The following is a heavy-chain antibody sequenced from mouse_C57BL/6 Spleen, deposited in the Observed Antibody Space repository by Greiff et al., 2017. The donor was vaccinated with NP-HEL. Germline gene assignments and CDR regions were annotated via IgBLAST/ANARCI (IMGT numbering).Heavy chain of an antibody. CDR2: IYPSDSET. Sequence: QVQLQQPGAELVRPGSSVKLSCKASGYTFTSYWMDWVKQRPGQGLEWIGNIYPSDSETHYNQKFKDKATLTVDKSSSTAYMQLSSLTSEDSAVYYCARRAPLYDVYSAWFAYWGQGTLVTVSA. D-gene: IGHD2-3*01. V-gene: IGHV1-61*01. J-gene: IGHJ3*01. CDR1: GYTFTSYW. CDR3: ARRAPLYDVYSAWFAY.